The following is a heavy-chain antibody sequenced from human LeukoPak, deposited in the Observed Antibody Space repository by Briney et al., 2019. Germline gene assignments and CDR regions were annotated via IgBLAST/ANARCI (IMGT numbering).Heavy chain of an antibody. V-gene: IGHV3-23*01. Sequence: PGGSLRLSCAASGFSFSIYAMSWVRQAPGKGLEWVSAISGSGGSTYYADSVKGRFTISRDNSKNTLYLQMNSLRAEDTAVYYCAKDMVGVLQPTKIFDYWGQGTLVTVSS. CDR3: AKDMVGVLQPTKIFDY. J-gene: IGHJ4*02. D-gene: IGHD2/OR15-2a*01. CDR1: GFSFSIYA. CDR2: ISGSGGST.